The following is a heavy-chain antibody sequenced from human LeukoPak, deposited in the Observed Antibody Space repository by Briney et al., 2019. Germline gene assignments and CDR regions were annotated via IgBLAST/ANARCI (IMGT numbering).Heavy chain of an antibody. D-gene: IGHD6-19*01. J-gene: IGHJ4*02. V-gene: IGHV4-34*01. CDR1: GGSFSGYY. CDR3: ARNGWYGFDY. CDR2: INHSGST. Sequence: SETLSLTCAVYGGSFSGYYWSWIRQPPGKGLEWIGEINHSGSTNYNPSLKSRVTMSVDTSKNQFSLKLSSVTAADTAVYYCARNGWYGFDYWGQGTLVTVSS.